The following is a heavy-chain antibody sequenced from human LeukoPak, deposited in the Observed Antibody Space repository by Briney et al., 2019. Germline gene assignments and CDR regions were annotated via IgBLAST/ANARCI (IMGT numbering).Heavy chain of an antibody. D-gene: IGHD6-13*01. CDR2: INHSGSS. CDR1: RGSIFNNNW. Sequence: PSETLSLTCTVSRGSIFNNNWWSWVRQPPGKGLEWIGEINHSGSSNYNPSLKSRVTISVDTSKNQFSLKLSSVTAADTAVYYCARSGTYQHSSNYDYWGQGTLVTVSS. V-gene: IGHV4-4*02. J-gene: IGHJ4*02. CDR3: ARSGTYQHSSNYDY.